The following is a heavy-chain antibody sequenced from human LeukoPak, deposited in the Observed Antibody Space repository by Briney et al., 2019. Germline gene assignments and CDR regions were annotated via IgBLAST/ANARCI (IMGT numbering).Heavy chain of an antibody. D-gene: IGHD1-26*01. Sequence: ESGPALVKPTQTLTLTCTFSGFSLSTSGMCVSWIRQPPGKALEWLARIDWDDDKYYSTSLKTRLTISKDTSKNQVVLTMTNMDPVDTATYYCARIRVAGATTAFDIWGQGTMVTVSS. CDR1: GFSLSTSGMC. J-gene: IGHJ3*02. CDR3: ARIRVAGATTAFDI. CDR2: IDWDDDK. V-gene: IGHV2-70*11.